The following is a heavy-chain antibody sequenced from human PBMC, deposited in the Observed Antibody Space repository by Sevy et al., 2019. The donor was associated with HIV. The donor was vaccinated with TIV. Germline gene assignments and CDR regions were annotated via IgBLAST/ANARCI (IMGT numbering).Heavy chain of an antibody. CDR2: IQSKTDGATT. V-gene: IGHV3-15*01. J-gene: IGHJ3*02. D-gene: IGHD3-16*01. Sequence: GGSLRLSCAASGFTFSNAWMSWVHQAPGKELEWFARIQSKTDGATTGYAAPVKGRFTISRDDSKNTLYLQMNSLKTEDTAVYYCTTDGGGVHGAFDIWGQGTMVTVSS. CDR1: GFTFSNAW. CDR3: TTDGGGVHGAFDI.